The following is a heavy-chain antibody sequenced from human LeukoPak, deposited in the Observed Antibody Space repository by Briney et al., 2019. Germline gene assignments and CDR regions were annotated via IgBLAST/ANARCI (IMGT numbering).Heavy chain of an antibody. CDR1: GFTFDDYA. V-gene: IGHV3-9*01. CDR2: ISWNSGSV. J-gene: IGHJ4*02. Sequence: GRSLRLSCAASGFTFDDYAMHWVRQAPGKGLEWVAGISWNSGSVSYADSVKGRFTISRDNAKNCLYVQMSSLRAEDTALYYCAKDFTYYHDSSGYTFDHWGRGTLVTVSS. CDR3: AKDFTYYHDSSGYTFDH. D-gene: IGHD3-22*01.